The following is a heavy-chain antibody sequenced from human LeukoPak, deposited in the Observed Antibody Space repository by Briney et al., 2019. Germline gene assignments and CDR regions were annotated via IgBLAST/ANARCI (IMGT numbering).Heavy chain of an antibody. CDR1: GFTFSSYG. CDR3: AKDSYGLYWYFDL. CDR2: IWYDGSNK. V-gene: IGHV3-33*06. D-gene: IGHD5-18*01. Sequence: PGRSLRLSCAASGFTFSSYGMHWVRQAPGKGLEWVAVIWYDGSNKYYADSVKGRFTISRDNSKNTLYLQMNNLRAEDTAVYYCAKDSYGLYWYFDLWGRGTLVTVSS. J-gene: IGHJ2*01.